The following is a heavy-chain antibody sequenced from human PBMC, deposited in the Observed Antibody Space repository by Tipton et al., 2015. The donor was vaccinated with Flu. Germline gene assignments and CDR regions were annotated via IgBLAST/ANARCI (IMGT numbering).Heavy chain of an antibody. Sequence: TLSLTCTVSGGSISIGTDYWTWIRQPAGKGLEWIGRIYTGGGTNYNPSLKSRVTISIDTSKNQFSLKLSSVTAADTAVYYCAKRIAGNGMDVWGQGTTVTVSS. J-gene: IGHJ6*02. CDR1: GGSISIGTDY. D-gene: IGHD3-10*01. CDR3: AKRIAGNGMDV. CDR2: IYTGGGT. V-gene: IGHV4-61*02.